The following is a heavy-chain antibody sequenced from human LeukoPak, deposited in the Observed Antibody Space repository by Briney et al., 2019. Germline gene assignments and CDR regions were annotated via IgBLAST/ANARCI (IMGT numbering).Heavy chain of an antibody. CDR2: INHSGST. CDR1: SGSFSGYY. Sequence: PSETLSLTCAVYSGSFSGYYWSWIRQPPGKGLEWIGEINHSGSTNYNPSLKSRVTISVDTSKNQFSLKLSSVTAADTAVYYCARAGRDYYDSSGYYPGTYYFDYWGQGTLVTVSS. D-gene: IGHD3-22*01. J-gene: IGHJ4*02. V-gene: IGHV4-34*01. CDR3: ARAGRDYYDSSGYYPGTYYFDY.